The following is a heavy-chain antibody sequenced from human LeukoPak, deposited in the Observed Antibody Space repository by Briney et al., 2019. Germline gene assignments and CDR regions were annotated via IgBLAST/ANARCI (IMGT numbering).Heavy chain of an antibody. J-gene: IGHJ3*02. V-gene: IGHV3-74*01. D-gene: IGHD4-17*01. CDR1: GFTFSDYW. CDR2: INTDGSSP. Sequence: RGSLRLSCAASGFTFSDYWMSWVRQGPGTGLVWVSRINTDGSSPTYAGSVKGRFTLSRDNAKNTLYLQMNSLRAEDTAVYYCARLRVYAYDIWGQGTMVTVSS. CDR3: ARLRVYAYDI.